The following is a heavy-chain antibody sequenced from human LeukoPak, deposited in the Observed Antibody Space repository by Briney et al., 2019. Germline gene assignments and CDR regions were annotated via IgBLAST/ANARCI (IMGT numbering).Heavy chain of an antibody. D-gene: IGHD1-1*01. CDR1: GFSFSSYS. CDR3: GRVAYTLDAFDI. V-gene: IGHV3-21*01. Sequence: GGSLRLSCAASGFSFSSYSMNWVRQAPGKGLEWVSSISSSKSYIYYADSVKGRFTISRDNAKNTVYLQMNSLRAEDTAVYYCGRVAYTLDAFDIWGQGALVTVAS. J-gene: IGHJ3*02. CDR2: ISSSKSYI.